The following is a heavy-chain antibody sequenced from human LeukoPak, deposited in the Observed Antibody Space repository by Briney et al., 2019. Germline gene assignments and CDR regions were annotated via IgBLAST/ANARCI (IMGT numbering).Heavy chain of an antibody. CDR2: IYYTGST. D-gene: IGHD4-23*01. CDR1: GGSISGYY. V-gene: IGHV4-59*01. Sequence: SETLSLTCTVSGGSISGYYWSWIRQPPGKGLECIGYIYYTGSTNYNPSLKSRVTISVDTSKNQFSLKLTSVTAADTAVYYCARGGGGHDYYFYYYMDVWGKGTTVTVSS. J-gene: IGHJ6*03. CDR3: ARGGGGHDYYFYYYMDV.